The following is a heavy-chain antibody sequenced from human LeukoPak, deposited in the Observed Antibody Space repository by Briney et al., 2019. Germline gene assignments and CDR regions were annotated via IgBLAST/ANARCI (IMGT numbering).Heavy chain of an antibody. D-gene: IGHD6-19*01. V-gene: IGHV3-30*03. CDR2: ISYDGSNK. Sequence: GGSLRLSCAASGFTSSSYGMHWVRQAPGKGLEWVAVISYDGSNKYYADSVKGRFTISRDNSKNTLYLQMNSLRAEDTAVYYCAESSGWSIFDYWGQGTLVTVSS. J-gene: IGHJ4*02. CDR3: AESSGWSIFDY. CDR1: GFTSSSYG.